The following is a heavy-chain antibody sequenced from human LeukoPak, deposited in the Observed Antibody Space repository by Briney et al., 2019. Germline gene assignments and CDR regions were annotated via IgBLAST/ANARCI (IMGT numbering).Heavy chain of an antibody. CDR2: IYHSGST. CDR3: AREGYDILTERYHDY. V-gene: IGHV4-38-2*02. D-gene: IGHD3-9*01. Sequence: IPSETLSLTCTVSGYSISSGYYWGWIRQPPGKGLEWIGSIYHSGSTYYNPSLKSRVTISVDTSKNQFSLKLSSVTAADTAVYYCAREGYDILTERYHDYWGQGTLVTVSS. CDR1: GYSISSGYY. J-gene: IGHJ4*02.